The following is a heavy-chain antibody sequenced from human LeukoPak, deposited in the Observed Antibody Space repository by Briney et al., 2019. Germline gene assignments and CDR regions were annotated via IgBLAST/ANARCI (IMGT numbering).Heavy chain of an antibody. CDR3: ARDREYSSGWTPFDY. D-gene: IGHD6-19*01. CDR2: IYTSGST. V-gene: IGHV4-4*09. J-gene: IGHJ4*02. Sequence: SETLSLTCTVSGGSISSYYWSWIRQPPGKGLEWIGYIYTSGSTNYNPSLKSRVTISVDTSKNQFSLKLSSVTAADTAVYYCARDREYSSGWTPFDYWGQGTLVTVSS. CDR1: GGSISSYY.